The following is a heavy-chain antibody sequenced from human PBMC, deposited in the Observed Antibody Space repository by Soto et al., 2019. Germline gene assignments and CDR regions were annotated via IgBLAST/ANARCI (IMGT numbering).Heavy chain of an antibody. J-gene: IGHJ4*02. D-gene: IGHD1-26*01. Sequence: PGGSLRLSCAASGFTFGSYAMSWVRQAPGKGLEWVSAISASGGGTYYADSVKGRFTISRDNSKSTLYLQMNNLRAEDTAVYYCAKDVGIVGAPFYCGYWGQGSLVTVSS. CDR1: GFTFGSYA. V-gene: IGHV3-23*01. CDR3: AKDVGIVGAPFYCGY. CDR2: ISASGGGT.